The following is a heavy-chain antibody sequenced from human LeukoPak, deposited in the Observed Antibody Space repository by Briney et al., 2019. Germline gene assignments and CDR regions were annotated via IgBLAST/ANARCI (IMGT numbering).Heavy chain of an antibody. D-gene: IGHD3-22*01. CDR2: ISSSSSYI. V-gene: IGHV3-21*01. J-gene: IGHJ4*02. CDR1: GFTFSSYS. Sequence: GGSLRLSCAASGFTFSSYSMNWVRQAPGKGLEWVSSISSSSSYIYYADSVKGRFTISRDNAKNSLYLQMNSLRAEDTAVYYCASYDSSGYSPFDYWGQGTLVTVSS. CDR3: ASYDSSGYSPFDY.